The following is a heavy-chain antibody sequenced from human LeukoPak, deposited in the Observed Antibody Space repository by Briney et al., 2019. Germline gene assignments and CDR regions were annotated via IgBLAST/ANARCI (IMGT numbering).Heavy chain of an antibody. Sequence: PSETLSLTCAVSGGSISSSNWWSWVRQPPGKGLEWIGEIYHSGSTNYNPSLKSRVTISVDKSKNQFSLKLSSVTAADTAVYYCARGGDSSGWYAGYNWFDTWGQGTLVTVSS. V-gene: IGHV4-4*02. CDR3: ARGGDSSGWYAGYNWFDT. CDR2: IYHSGST. J-gene: IGHJ5*02. CDR1: GGSISSSNW. D-gene: IGHD6-19*01.